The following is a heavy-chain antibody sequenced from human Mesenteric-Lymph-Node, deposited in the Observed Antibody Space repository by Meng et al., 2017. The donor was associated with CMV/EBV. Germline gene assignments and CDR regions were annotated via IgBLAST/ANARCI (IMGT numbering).Heavy chain of an antibody. CDR1: GFIGTTSY. Sequence: GESLKISCAASGFIGTTSYMSWVRQAPGKGLEWVSVIYTGGATYYADSVKGRFTISRDNSKNTLYLQMNSLRVEDTAVYYCARSTASGTDYWGWGLGTLVTVSS. V-gene: IGHV3-66*01. J-gene: IGHJ4*02. CDR2: IYTGGAT. CDR3: ARSTASGTDYWG. D-gene: IGHD7-27*01.